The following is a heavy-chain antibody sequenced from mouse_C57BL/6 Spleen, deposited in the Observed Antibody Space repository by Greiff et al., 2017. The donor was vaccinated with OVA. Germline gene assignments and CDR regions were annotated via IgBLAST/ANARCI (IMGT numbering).Heavy chain of an antibody. CDR1: GYAFSSSW. D-gene: IGHD3-2*02. CDR3: ARSTAQVPWFAY. V-gene: IGHV1-82*01. J-gene: IGHJ3*01. CDR2: IYPGDGDT. Sequence: VQLQQSGPELVKPGASVKISCKASGYAFSSSWMNWVKQRPGKGLEWIGRIYPGDGDTNYNGKFKGKATLTADKSSSTAYMQLSSLTSEDSAVYFCARSTAQVPWFAYWGQGTLVTVSA.